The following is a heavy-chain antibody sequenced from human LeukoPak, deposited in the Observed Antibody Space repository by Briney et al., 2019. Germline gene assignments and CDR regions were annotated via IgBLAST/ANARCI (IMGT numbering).Heavy chain of an antibody. CDR2: FNHRGGST. CDR1: GYTFARYN. V-gene: IGHV1-46*01. CDR3: ARDLDGGGYLTPFDY. D-gene: IGHD3-22*01. Sequence: GASVKVSCKAAGYTFARYNLHWVRQAPGQGLEWMGTFNHRGGSTSYAQKFQGRLTLTSDTSTSTVYMELSSLRSEDTAEYYCARDLDGGGYLTPFDYWGQGTLVTVSS. J-gene: IGHJ4*02.